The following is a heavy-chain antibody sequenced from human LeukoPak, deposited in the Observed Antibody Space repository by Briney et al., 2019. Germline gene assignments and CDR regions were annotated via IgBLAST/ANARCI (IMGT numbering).Heavy chain of an antibody. J-gene: IGHJ4*02. Sequence: PGGSLRLSCAASGFTFSSYSMNWVRQAPGKGLEWVSYISSSSSTIYYADSVKGRFTISRDNAKNSLYLQMNSLRAEDTAVYYCARDRGYSYGTWGQGTLVTVSS. CDR1: GFTFSSYS. D-gene: IGHD5-18*01. V-gene: IGHV3-48*01. CDR3: ARDRGYSYGT. CDR2: ISSSSSTI.